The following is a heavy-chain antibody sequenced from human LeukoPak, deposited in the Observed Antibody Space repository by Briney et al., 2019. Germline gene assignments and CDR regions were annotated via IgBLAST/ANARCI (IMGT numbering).Heavy chain of an antibody. CDR1: GGSISSYK. V-gene: IGHV4-4*07. J-gene: IGHJ4*02. D-gene: IGHD1-26*01. CDR3: ARGIVGATAPDY. Sequence: SETLSLTCTVSGGSISSYKWSWIRQPAGKGLEWIGRIYSSGSTNYTPSLKSRVTMSVDTSKNQFSLKLSSVTAADTAVYYCARGIVGATAPDYWGQGALSSSP. CDR2: IYSSGST.